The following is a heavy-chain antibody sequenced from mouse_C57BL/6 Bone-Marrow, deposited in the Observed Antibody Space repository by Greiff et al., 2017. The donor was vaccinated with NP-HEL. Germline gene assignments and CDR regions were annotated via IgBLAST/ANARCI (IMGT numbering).Heavy chain of an antibody. V-gene: IGHV5-12*01. CDR1: GFTFSDYY. J-gene: IGHJ3*01. CDR3: ARQDSSYTFAY. Sequence: EVQLVESGGGLVQPGGSLKLSCAASGFTFSDYYMYWVRQTPEKRLEWVAYISNGGGSTYYPDTVKGRFTISRDNAKNTLYLQMSRLKSEDTAMYYCARQDSSYTFAYWGQGTLVTVSA. CDR2: ISNGGGST. D-gene: IGHD1-1*01.